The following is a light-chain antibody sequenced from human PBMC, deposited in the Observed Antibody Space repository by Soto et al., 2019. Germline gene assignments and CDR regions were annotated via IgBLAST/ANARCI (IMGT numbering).Light chain of an antibody. Sequence: EVVMTHSPASLSASPCESVTLSFSASQNIRSSLAWYQQRPGQAPRLLIYDASTRATGIPPRFSGGGSGTEFTVTISSLQSDDFATYYCQQYNSYSTFGPATFGQGTKVDIK. CDR1: QNIRSS. J-gene: IGKJ1*01. CDR2: DAS. V-gene: IGKV3-15*01. CDR3: QQYNSYSTFGPAT.